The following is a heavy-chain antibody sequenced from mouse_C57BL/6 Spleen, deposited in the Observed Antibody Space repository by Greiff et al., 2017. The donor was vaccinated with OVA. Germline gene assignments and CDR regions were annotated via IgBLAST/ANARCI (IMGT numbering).Heavy chain of an antibody. V-gene: IGHV5-17*01. D-gene: IGHD4-1*01. Sequence: DVHLVESGGGLVKPGGSLKLSCAASGFTFSDYGMHWVRQAPEKGLEWVAYISSGSSTIYYADTVKGRFTISRDNAKNTLFLQMTSLRSEDTAMYYCARNWDKYYFDYWGQGTTLTVSS. CDR1: GFTFSDYG. CDR3: ARNWDKYYFDY. CDR2: ISSGSSTI. J-gene: IGHJ2*01.